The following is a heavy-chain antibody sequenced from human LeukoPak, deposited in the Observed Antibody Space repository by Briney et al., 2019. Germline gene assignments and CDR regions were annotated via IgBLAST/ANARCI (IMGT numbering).Heavy chain of an antibody. Sequence: SVKVSCKASGGTFSSYTISWVRQAPGQGLEWMGGVIPIFGTANYAQKFQGRVTITADESTNTAYMELSSLRSEDTAVYYCARDLGPADYGDYGGGYWGQGTLVTVSS. J-gene: IGHJ4*02. CDR2: VIPIFGTA. V-gene: IGHV1-69*13. CDR1: GGTFSSYT. D-gene: IGHD4-17*01. CDR3: ARDLGPADYGDYGGGY.